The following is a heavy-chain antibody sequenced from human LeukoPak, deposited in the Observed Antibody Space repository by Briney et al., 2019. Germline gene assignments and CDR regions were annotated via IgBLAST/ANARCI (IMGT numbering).Heavy chain of an antibody. J-gene: IGHJ4*02. V-gene: IGHV4-59*08. Sequence: PSETLSLTCTVSGGSISSYYWSWIRQPPGKGLEWIGYIYYSGSTNHNPSLKSRVTISVDTSKNQFSLKLSSVTAADTAVYYCARRYCSSTSCFIDYWGQGTLVTVSS. D-gene: IGHD2-2*01. CDR1: GGSISSYY. CDR3: ARRYCSSTSCFIDY. CDR2: IYYSGST.